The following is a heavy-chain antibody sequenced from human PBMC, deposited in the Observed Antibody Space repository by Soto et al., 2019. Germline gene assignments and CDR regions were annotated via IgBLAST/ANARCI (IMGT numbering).Heavy chain of an antibody. J-gene: IGHJ3*01. Sequence: GASVKVSCKASGYAFCAYYIYWVRQAPGQGLEWMGYINPHGGGARYVQEFRDRLTITTDTPKDIAYMELRSLTSDDTAIYYCAKDRVRTPNGADSFDVWGQGTSVTVSS. CDR2: INPHGGGA. CDR3: AKDRVRTPNGADSFDV. CDR1: GYAFCAYY. V-gene: IGHV1-2*02. D-gene: IGHD2-8*01.